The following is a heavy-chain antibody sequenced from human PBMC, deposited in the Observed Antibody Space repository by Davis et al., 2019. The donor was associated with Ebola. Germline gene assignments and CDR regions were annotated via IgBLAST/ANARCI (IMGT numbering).Heavy chain of an antibody. Sequence: GESLKIPCKGSGYRFTSYWIGRVRQMPGKGLEWMGIIYPGDSDTIYSPSFQGQVTISADNSIATAYLQWSSLKASDSAMYYCVTSPTFHGNKEWWGQGTLVAVSS. J-gene: IGHJ4*02. CDR2: IYPGDSDT. V-gene: IGHV5-51*01. CDR1: GYRFTSYW. D-gene: IGHD3-3*01. CDR3: VTSPTFHGNKEW.